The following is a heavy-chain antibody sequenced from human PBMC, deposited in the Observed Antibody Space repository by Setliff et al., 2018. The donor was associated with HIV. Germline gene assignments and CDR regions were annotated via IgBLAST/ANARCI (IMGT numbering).Heavy chain of an antibody. J-gene: IGHJ6*03. CDR2: IHYSGST. CDR3: ARVGGAYYYYYYYMDV. Sequence: LSLTCTVSGGSISSYYWSWIRQPPGKGLEWIGYIHYSGSTNYNPSLKSRVTISVDTSKNQFSLKLSSVTAADTAVYYCARVGGAYYYYYYYMDVWGKGTTVTVSS. V-gene: IGHV4-59*12. D-gene: IGHD3-16*01. CDR1: GGSISSYY.